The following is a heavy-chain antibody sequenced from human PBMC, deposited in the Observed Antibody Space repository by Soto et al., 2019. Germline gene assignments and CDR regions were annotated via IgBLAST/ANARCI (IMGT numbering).Heavy chain of an antibody. J-gene: IGHJ5*02. CDR2: IKRKTDGGTT. D-gene: IGHD4-17*01. V-gene: IGHV3-15*01. CDR1: AFTCINAC. Sequence: PWWCXRLSGSSSAFTCINACIILFRHAPGKGLECVGRIKRKTDGGTTDYAAPVKRRFTISRDDSKNTLYLQMNSLKTEEKAVDYCTKGVLGLRYGIYGGKFQFHAWGQGTLVTVYS. CDR3: TKGVLGLRYGIYGGKFQFHA.